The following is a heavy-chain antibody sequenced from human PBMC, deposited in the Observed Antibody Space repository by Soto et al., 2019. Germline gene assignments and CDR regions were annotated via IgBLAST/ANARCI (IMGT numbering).Heavy chain of an antibody. D-gene: IGHD3-16*01. Sequence: GGSLRLSCAGSVFTFSNHWMSWVLQAPGKGLEWVANIKADGSEKYYVDSVKGRFTISRDNAKNSLYLQMNSLRAEDTAVYYCARARGVDSWGQGTLVTVSS. J-gene: IGHJ5*01. V-gene: IGHV3-7*03. CDR1: VFTFSNHW. CDR3: ARARGVDS. CDR2: IKADGSEK.